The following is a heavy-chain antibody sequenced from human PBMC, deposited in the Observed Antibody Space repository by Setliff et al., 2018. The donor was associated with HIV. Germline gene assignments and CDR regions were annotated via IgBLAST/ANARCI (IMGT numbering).Heavy chain of an antibody. CDR1: GYIFTIYW. CDR3: GRSGKSGELYAY. J-gene: IGHJ4*02. V-gene: IGHV5-51*01. D-gene: IGHD3-10*01. Sequence: GESLKISCKGSGYIFTIYWIGWVRQMPGKGLEWMGIIYPGDSDTKYSPSFWGRVTISVDKSTNTAYLHWNSLRPADTAMYYCGRSGKSGELYAYWGQGTQVTVSS. CDR2: IYPGDSDT.